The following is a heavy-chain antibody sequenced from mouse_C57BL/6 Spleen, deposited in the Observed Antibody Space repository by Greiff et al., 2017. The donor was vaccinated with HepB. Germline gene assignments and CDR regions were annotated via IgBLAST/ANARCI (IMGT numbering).Heavy chain of an antibody. J-gene: IGHJ2*01. CDR3: ARSPTYYSNYDFDY. CDR2: IYPGSGST. CDR1: GYTFTSYW. D-gene: IGHD2-5*01. V-gene: IGHV1-55*01. Sequence: VQLQQPGAELVKPGASVKMSCKASGYTFTSYWITWVKQRPGQGLEWIGDIYPGSGSTNYNEKFKSKATLTVDTSSSTAYMQLSSLTSEDSAVYYCARSPTYYSNYDFDYWGQGTTLTVSS.